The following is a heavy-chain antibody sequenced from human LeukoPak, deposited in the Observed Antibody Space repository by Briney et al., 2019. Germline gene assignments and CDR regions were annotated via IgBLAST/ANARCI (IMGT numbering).Heavy chain of an antibody. Sequence: GGSLRLSCAASGFRFSNYEFHWVRQAPGKGQEWVSYISNSGATKYYADSVRGRFTMSRDDARNSLDLQMNSLRVEDTALYYCVRADNTSRRTNFDYWGQGTLVTVSS. V-gene: IGHV3-48*03. D-gene: IGHD3-16*01. CDR2: ISNSGATK. CDR3: VRADNTSRRTNFDY. J-gene: IGHJ4*02. CDR1: GFRFSNYE.